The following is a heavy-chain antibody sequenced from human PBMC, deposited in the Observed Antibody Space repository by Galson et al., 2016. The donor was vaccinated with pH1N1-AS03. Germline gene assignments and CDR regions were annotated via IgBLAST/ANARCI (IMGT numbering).Heavy chain of an antibody. V-gene: IGHV3-9*01. Sequence: SLRLSCAASGFTFNDYAMHWVRQAPGKGLEWVSGISWNSEMIGYADSVRGRFNISRENAKNSLYLEMSSLRREDTAIYFCTRAPPGGSSWIGGHFDHWGQGILVTVSS. J-gene: IGHJ4*02. CDR3: TRAPPGGSSWIGGHFDH. CDR1: GFTFNDYA. D-gene: IGHD6-13*01. CDR2: ISWNSEMI.